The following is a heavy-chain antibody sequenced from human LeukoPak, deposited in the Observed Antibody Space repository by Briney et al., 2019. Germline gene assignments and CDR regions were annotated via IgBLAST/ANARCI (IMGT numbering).Heavy chain of an antibody. CDR1: GFTFSSYS. CDR2: ISSSSSYI. J-gene: IGHJ6*03. D-gene: IGHD6-19*01. V-gene: IGHV3-21*01. Sequence: GSLRLSCAASGFTFSSYSMNWVRQAPGKGLEWVSFISSSSSYIYYADSVKGRFTISRDNAKNSLYLQMNSLRAEDTAVYYCARPGYSSGWYLGHYYMDVWGKGTTVTVSS. CDR3: ARPGYSSGWYLGHYYMDV.